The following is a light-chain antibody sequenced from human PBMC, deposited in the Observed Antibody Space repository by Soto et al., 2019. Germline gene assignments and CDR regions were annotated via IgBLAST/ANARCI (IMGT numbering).Light chain of an antibody. CDR2: DAS. Sequence: DIQMTQSPSSLSATVVDRVTMTCRASQTIGKYLNWYQQQPGKVPKLLIYDASYLQSGVPSRFSGSESGTDFTLNISDLRPEDFATYYCQQSFSIPFTFGPGTKVDIK. CDR3: QQSFSIPFT. V-gene: IGKV1-39*01. J-gene: IGKJ3*01. CDR1: QTIGKY.